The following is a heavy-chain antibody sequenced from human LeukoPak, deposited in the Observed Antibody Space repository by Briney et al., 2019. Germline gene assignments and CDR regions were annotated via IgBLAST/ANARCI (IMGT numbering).Heavy chain of an antibody. CDR2: IIPIFGTA. CDR3: ARDQRRHHEGYYSYYYIDV. J-gene: IGHJ6*03. V-gene: IGHV1-69*05. D-gene: IGHD2-21*01. Sequence: SVKVSCKASGGTFSSYAVSWVRQAPGQGLEWMGGIIPIFGTANYAQKFQGRVTITTDESTSTAYMELSSLRSEDTAVYYCARDQRRHHEGYYSYYYIDVWGKGTTVTVSS. CDR1: GGTFSSYA.